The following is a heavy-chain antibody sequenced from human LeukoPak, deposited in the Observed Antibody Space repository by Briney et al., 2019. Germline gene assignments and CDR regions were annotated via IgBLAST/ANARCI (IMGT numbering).Heavy chain of an antibody. CDR1: GFTFDDYA. Sequence: GGSLRLSCAASGFTFDDYAMHWVRQAPGKGLEWVSGISWNSGSIGYADSVKGRFTISRDNAKNSLYLQMNSLRAEDTALYYCAKNDPPLRSRSRPGAFDIWGQGTMVTVSS. V-gene: IGHV3-9*01. CDR3: AKNDPPLRSRSRPGAFDI. D-gene: IGHD1-26*01. CDR2: ISWNSGSI. J-gene: IGHJ3*02.